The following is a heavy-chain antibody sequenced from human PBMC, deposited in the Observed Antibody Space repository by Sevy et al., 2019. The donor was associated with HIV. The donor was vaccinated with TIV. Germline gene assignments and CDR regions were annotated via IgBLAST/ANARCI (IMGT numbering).Heavy chain of an antibody. CDR3: VRGHERVAASQFDF. D-gene: IGHD2-15*01. CDR1: GFTFNDYA. V-gene: IGHV3-9*01. CDR2: ISWNSGSI. J-gene: IGHJ4*02. Sequence: GGSLRLSCEASGFTFNDYAMHWVRQIPGKGLESVSRISWNSGSIGYADSVKGRFTISRDNAKNSLYLQMDSLRVEDTAFYYCVRGHERVAASQFDFWGQGALVTVSS.